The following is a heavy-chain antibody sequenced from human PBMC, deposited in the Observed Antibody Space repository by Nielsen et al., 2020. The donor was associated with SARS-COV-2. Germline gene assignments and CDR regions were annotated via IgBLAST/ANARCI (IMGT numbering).Heavy chain of an antibody. Sequence: GESLKISYAASGFTFSSYAMSWVRQAPGKGLEWVSAISGSGGSTYYADSVKGRFTISRDNSKNTLYLQMNSLRAEDTAVYYCAKGGLLDAFDIWGQGTMVTVSS. CDR1: GFTFSSYA. CDR2: ISGSGGST. CDR3: AKGGLLDAFDI. J-gene: IGHJ3*02. V-gene: IGHV3-23*01.